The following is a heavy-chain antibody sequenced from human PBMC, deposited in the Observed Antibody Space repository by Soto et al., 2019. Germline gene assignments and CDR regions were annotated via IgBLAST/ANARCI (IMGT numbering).Heavy chain of an antibody. D-gene: IGHD6-13*01. CDR2: MNPNSGNT. V-gene: IGHV1-8*01. CDR3: ARGPGSWYYYYMDV. Sequence: QVQLVQSGAEVKKPGASVKVSCKASGYTFTSYDINWVRQATGQGLEWMGWMNPNSGNTGYAQKFQGRLTMTRNTSISTAYMELSSLRSEDTAVYHCARGPGSWYYYYMDVWGKGTTVTVSS. J-gene: IGHJ6*03. CDR1: GYTFTSYD.